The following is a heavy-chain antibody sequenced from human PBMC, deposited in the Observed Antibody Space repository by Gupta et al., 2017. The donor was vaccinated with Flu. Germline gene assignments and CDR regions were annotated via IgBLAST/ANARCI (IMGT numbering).Heavy chain of an antibody. CDR2: INPNSCGT. D-gene: IGHD6-13*01. J-gene: IGHJ4*02. V-gene: IGHV1-2*02. Sequence: RQAPGQGLEWMGWINPNSCGTNYAQKFQGRVTMTRDTSISTAYMELSRLRADDTAVHYCARDLGDSSSWYLASWGQGTLVTVSS. CDR3: ARDLGDSSSWYLAS.